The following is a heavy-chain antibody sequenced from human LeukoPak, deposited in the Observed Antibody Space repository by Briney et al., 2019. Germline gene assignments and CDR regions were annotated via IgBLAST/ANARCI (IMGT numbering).Heavy chain of an antibody. CDR1: GGSISSGGYS. V-gene: IGHV4-30-2*01. CDR2: IYHSGST. J-gene: IGHJ4*02. D-gene: IGHD2-15*01. Sequence: SETLSLTCAVSGGSISSGGYSWSWIRQPPGKGLEWIGYIYHSGSTYYNPSLKGRVTISVDTSKNQFSLKLSSVTAADTAVYYCARLRRGGGSCYVDYWGQGTLVTVSS. CDR3: ARLRRGGGSCYVDY.